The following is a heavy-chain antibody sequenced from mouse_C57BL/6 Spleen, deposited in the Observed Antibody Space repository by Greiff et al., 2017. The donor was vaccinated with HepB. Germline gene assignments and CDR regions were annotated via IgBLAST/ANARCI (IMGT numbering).Heavy chain of an antibody. D-gene: IGHD4-1*01. J-gene: IGHJ4*01. CDR1: GYAFSSSW. Sequence: VQLKESGPELVKPGASVKISCKASGYAFSSSWMNWVKQRPGKGLEWIGRIYPGDGDTNYNGKFKGKATLTADKSSSAAYMQLSSLTSEDSAVYFCATGTGAMDYWGQGTSVTVSS. V-gene: IGHV1-82*01. CDR2: IYPGDGDT. CDR3: ATGTGAMDY.